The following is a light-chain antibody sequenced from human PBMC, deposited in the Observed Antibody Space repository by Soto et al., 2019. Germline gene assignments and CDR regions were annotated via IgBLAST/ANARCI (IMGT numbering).Light chain of an antibody. J-gene: IGKJ3*01. CDR1: QSVGRN. CDR3: QEYSKWPLFT. Sequence: EIVVTQSPGILSVSPGDRATLSCRASQSVGRNLAWYQQKPGQAPTLLIYAASTRATGLPARFSGSGSGTDFNLTISSLQYEDFAVYYCQEYSKWPLFTFGPGTRVDIK. V-gene: IGKV3-15*01. CDR2: AAS.